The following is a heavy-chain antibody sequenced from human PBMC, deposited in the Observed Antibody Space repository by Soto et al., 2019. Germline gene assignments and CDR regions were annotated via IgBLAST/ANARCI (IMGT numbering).Heavy chain of an antibody. V-gene: IGHV1-3*01. J-gene: IGHJ4*02. Sequence: ASVKVSCKASGYTITSYAMHWVRQAPGQRHEWMGWINAGNGNTKYSQKFQGRVTITRDTSASTAYMELSSLRSEDTAVYYCARVPRWLPTPYFDYWGQGTLVTVSS. D-gene: IGHD5-12*01. CDR1: GYTITSYA. CDR2: INAGNGNT. CDR3: ARVPRWLPTPYFDY.